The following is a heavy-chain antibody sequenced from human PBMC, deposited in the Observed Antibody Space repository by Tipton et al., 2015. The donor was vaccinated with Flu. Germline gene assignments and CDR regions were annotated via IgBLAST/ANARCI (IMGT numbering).Heavy chain of an antibody. CDR1: GDSISSSNYY. Sequence: TLSLTCTVSGDSISSSNYYWSWIRQPAGKRLEWIGRIYTSGNTKYNPSLQSRVTISVDTSKNQFFLKLTSVTAADTAVYYCAREWDYYDSSGYFVSWGQGSLVTVSS. CDR2: IYTSGNT. V-gene: IGHV4-61*02. CDR3: AREWDYYDSSGYFVS. D-gene: IGHD3-22*01. J-gene: IGHJ5*01.